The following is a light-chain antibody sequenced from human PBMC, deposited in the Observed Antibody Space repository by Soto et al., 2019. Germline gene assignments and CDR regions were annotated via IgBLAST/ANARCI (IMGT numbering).Light chain of an antibody. CDR2: EAS. CDR1: QSVSSY. V-gene: IGKV3-11*01. J-gene: IGKJ1*01. CDR3: QQRSDWPWT. Sequence: EIVLTQSPATLSLSPGERATLSCRASQSVSSYLAWYQQKPGQAPRLLMYEASNRATSIPARFSGGGSGTDFTLTISSLEPEDFAVYYCQQRSDWPWTFGQGTKVEIK.